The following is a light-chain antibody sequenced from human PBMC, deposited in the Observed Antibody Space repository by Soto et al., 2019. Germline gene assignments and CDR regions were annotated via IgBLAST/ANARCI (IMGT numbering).Light chain of an antibody. J-gene: IGKJ1*01. CDR2: LGS. Sequence: DIVMTQSPLSLPVTPGEPASISCRSSQSLLHSNGYNYLDWYLQKPGQSPQLLIYLGSNRASGVPDRFSGSGSGTDFTLKISRVEADDVGVYYCMQALQTRAFGQGTKVAIK. V-gene: IGKV2-28*01. CDR1: QSLLHSNGYNY. CDR3: MQALQTRA.